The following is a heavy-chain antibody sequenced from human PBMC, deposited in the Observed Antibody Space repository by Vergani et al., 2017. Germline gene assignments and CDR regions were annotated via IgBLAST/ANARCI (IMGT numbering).Heavy chain of an antibody. CDR3: ANQDKNDFWGGLVFS. J-gene: IGHJ5*02. CDR2: IYWNDDK. Sequence: QITLKESGPTLVKPTQTLTLTCTFSGFSLSTSGVGVGWIRQPPGKALEWLAIIYWNDDKRYRPSLKSSLTITKDTSKNQVVLKMTNMDPVDTATYYCANQDKNDFWGGLVFSWGQGTLVTVSS. D-gene: IGHD3-3*01. V-gene: IGHV2-5*01. CDR1: GFSLSTSGVG.